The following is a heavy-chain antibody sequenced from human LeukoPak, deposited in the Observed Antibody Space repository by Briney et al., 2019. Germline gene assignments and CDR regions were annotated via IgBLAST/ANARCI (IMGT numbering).Heavy chain of an antibody. V-gene: IGHV3-43D*03. CDR2: ISWDGDNT. Sequence: PGGSLRLSCAASGFTFDDYTMHWVRQAPGKGLEWVSLISWDGDNTYYADSVKGRFTIYRDNSKNSLYLQMSSLRPEDTALYYCAKEGENYYYYMDVWGKGTTVTVSS. CDR3: AKEGENYYYYMDV. D-gene: IGHD3-16*01. J-gene: IGHJ6*03. CDR1: GFTFDDYT.